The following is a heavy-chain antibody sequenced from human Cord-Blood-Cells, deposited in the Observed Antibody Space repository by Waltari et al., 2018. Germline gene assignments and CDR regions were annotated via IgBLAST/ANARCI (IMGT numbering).Heavy chain of an antibody. CDR2: INHSGST. CDR3: ARVDYRTIAAVGSDY. Sequence: QVQLQQWGAGLLKPSETLSLTCAVYGGSFSGYYWSWIRQTPGKGLEWIGEINHSGSTNYNPSLKSRVTISVDTSKNQFSLKLSSVTAADTAVYYCARVDYRTIAAVGSDYWGQGTLVTVSS. J-gene: IGHJ4*02. D-gene: IGHD6-13*01. V-gene: IGHV4-34*01. CDR1: GGSFSGYY.